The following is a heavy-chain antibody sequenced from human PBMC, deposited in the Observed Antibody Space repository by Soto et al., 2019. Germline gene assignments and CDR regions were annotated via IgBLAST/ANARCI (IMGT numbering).Heavy chain of an antibody. J-gene: IGHJ6*02. Sequence: EVQLVESGGGLVQPGGSLRLSCAASGFTFSSYSMNWVRQAPGKGLEWVSYISSSSSTIYYADSVKGRFTISRDNAKNSLYMQMNGLRDEDTAVYYCARDGMGTVVTSHYYYYGMDVWGQGTTVTVSS. CDR3: ARDGMGTVVTSHYYYYGMDV. CDR2: ISSSSSTI. D-gene: IGHD2-15*01. CDR1: GFTFSSYS. V-gene: IGHV3-48*02.